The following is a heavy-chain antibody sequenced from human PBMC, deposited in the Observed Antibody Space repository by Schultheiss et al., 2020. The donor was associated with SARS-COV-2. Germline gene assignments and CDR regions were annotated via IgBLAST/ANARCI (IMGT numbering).Heavy chain of an antibody. CDR3: ARQRFGLDF. CDR1: EDSVSSDTAA. D-gene: IGHD3-10*01. J-gene: IGHJ4*02. CDR2: TYYRSKWYN. Sequence: SETLSLTCAISEDSVSSDTAAWNWIRQSPSRGLEWLGRTYYRSKWYNDYAASVKSRIIINPDTSENQFSLQMISVTPEDTAVYYCARQRFGLDFWGQGTLVTVSS. V-gene: IGHV6-1*01.